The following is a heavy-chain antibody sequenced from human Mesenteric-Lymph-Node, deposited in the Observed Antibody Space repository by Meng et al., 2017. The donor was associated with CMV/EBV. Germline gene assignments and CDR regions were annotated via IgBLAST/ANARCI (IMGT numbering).Heavy chain of an antibody. CDR3: ARGGIVGATLVYFDY. V-gene: IGHV3-64*02. CDR1: GFTFSSYA. Sequence: GGSLRLSCAASGFTFSSYAMHWVRQAPGKGLEYVSAISSNGGSTYYADSVKGRFTISRDNSKNTLYLQMGSLRAEDMAVYYCARGGIVGATLVYFDYWGQGTLVTVSS. J-gene: IGHJ4*02. CDR2: ISSNGGST. D-gene: IGHD1-26*01.